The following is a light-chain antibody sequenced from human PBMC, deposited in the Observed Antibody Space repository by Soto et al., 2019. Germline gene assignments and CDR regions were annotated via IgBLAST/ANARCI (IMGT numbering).Light chain of an antibody. CDR2: AAS. CDR1: QGISNY. Sequence: DIQMTQSPSSLSASVGDRVTITCRASQGISNYLAWYQHKVGKVPRVLIYAASTLQSGVPSRFSGSGSGTYFTLTISSLQPEDVATYYCQKYNSAPWTFGQGTKVEIK. CDR3: QKYNSAPWT. V-gene: IGKV1-27*01. J-gene: IGKJ1*01.